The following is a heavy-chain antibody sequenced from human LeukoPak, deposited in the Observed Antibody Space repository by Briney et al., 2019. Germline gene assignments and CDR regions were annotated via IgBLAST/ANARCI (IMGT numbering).Heavy chain of an antibody. J-gene: IGHJ6*03. CDR2: ISAYNGNT. V-gene: IGHV1-18*01. D-gene: IGHD1-26*01. CDR1: GYTFTSYG. CDR3: ARDNRVGATEDGDYYYMDV. Sequence: GASVKVSCKASGYTFTSYGISWVRQAPGQGLEWMGWISAYNGNTNYAQKLQGRVTMTTDTSTSTAYMGLRSLRSDDTAVYYCARDNRVGATEDGDYYYMDVWGKGTTVTVSS.